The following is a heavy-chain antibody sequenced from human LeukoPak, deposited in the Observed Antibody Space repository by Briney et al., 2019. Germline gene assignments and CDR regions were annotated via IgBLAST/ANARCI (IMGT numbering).Heavy chain of an antibody. CDR2: IYYSGST. D-gene: IGHD3/OR15-3a*01. CDR3: ARFRTGVDAFDI. V-gene: IGHV4-59*01. J-gene: IGHJ3*02. Sequence: SETLSLTCTVSGGSISSYYWSWLRQPPGKGLEWIGYIYYSGSTNYNPSLKSRVTISVDTSKNQFSLKLSSVTAADTAVYYCARFRTGVDAFDIWGQGTMVTVSS. CDR1: GGSISSYY.